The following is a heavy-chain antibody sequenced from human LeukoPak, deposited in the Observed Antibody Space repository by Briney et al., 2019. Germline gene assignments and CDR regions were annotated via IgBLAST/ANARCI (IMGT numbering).Heavy chain of an antibody. CDR3: ARRRYYDSTGYFE. CDR1: GDYISSRSYY. CDR2: IYHSGRT. J-gene: IGHJ1*01. V-gene: IGHV4-39*01. D-gene: IGHD3-22*01. Sequence: PSETLSLTCAVSGDYISSRSYYWGWIRQSPGTGLEWIGDIYHSGRTYYNPSLKSRVAISIDASKNQFPLRLRSMTAADTAVFYCARRRYYDSTGYFEWGRGTLVTVSS.